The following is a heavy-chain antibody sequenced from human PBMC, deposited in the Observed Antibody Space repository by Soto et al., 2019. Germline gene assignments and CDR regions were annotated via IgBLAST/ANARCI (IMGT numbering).Heavy chain of an antibody. CDR1: GGTFSSYA. D-gene: IGHD2-2*01. Sequence: GASVKVSCKASGGTFSSYAISWVRQAPGQGLEWMGGIIPIFGTANYAQKFQGRVTITAGESTSTAYMELSSLRSEDTAVYYCARRTRYGVPAARYYGMDVWGQGTTVTVSS. J-gene: IGHJ6*02. CDR3: ARRTRYGVPAARYYGMDV. CDR2: IIPIFGTA. V-gene: IGHV1-69*13.